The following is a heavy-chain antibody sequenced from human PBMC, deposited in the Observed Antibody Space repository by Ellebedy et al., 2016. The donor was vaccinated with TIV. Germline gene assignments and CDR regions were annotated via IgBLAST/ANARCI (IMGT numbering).Heavy chain of an antibody. CDR2: INPNSGGT. D-gene: IGHD6-19*01. Sequence: ASVKVSCKASAYSFTSYDMHWVRPSPGQGLEWMGWINPNSGGTKYAQNFQGWVTMTRDTSISTAYMDLSRLTSDDTAVYYCARRGQSSGPYWAFDIWGQGTMVTVSS. J-gene: IGHJ3*02. CDR3: ARRGQSSGPYWAFDI. V-gene: IGHV1-2*04. CDR1: AYSFTSYD.